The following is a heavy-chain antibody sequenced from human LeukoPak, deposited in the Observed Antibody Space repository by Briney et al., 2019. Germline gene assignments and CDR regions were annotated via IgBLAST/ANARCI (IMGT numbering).Heavy chain of an antibody. V-gene: IGHV3-53*01. D-gene: IGHD5-24*01. J-gene: IGHJ4*02. CDR1: GFTVSSNY. CDR3: ARGAGFNYPYYFDY. Sequence: GGSLRLSCAASGFTVSSNYMNWVRQAPGKGLEWVSVIYGGGNIYYADSVKGRFTISRDNSKNTLYLQMNSLRAEDTAVYYCARGAGFNYPYYFDYWGQGTLVTVSS. CDR2: IYGGGNI.